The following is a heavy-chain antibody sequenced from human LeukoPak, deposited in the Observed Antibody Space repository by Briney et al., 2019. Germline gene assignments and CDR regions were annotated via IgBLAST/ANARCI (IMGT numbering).Heavy chain of an antibody. CDR1: GGSISTYY. D-gene: IGHD3-22*01. CDR3: ARGQTYYYDSSGYYVRYYFDY. CDR2: IYTSGTT. J-gene: IGHJ4*02. Sequence: PSETLSLTCTVSGGSISTYYWSWIRQPAGKGLEWIGRIYTSGTTYYNPSLKSRVTMSVDTSKNQFSLKLSSVTAADTAVYYCARGQTYYYDSSGYYVRYYFDYWGQGTLVTVSS. V-gene: IGHV4-4*07.